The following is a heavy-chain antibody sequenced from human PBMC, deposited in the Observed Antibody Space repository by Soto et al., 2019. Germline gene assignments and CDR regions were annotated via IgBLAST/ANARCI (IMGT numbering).Heavy chain of an antibody. CDR3: ARDSCINTSCAANY. CDR2: ISSTGSNI. J-gene: IGHJ4*02. D-gene: IGHD2-2*01. V-gene: IGHV3-48*02. CDR1: EFTFSTYS. Sequence: EVQLVESGGGLVQPGGSLRLSCAASEFTFSTYSMNWVRQAPGKGLEWISYISSTGSNIYYADSVKGRFTISRDNARNSLYLQMNSLRDEDTAVYYGARDSCINTSCAANYWGQGTLVTVSS.